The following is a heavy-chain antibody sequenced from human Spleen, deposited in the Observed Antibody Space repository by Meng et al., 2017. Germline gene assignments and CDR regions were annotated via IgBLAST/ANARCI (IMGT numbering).Heavy chain of an antibody. J-gene: IGHJ4*02. CDR3: ASLGYTQDY. V-gene: IGHV1-69*06. Sequence: LQLVAGVKRPGSKVKHPCKIPGGTFSNYGFNWLRQAPGQGLEWMGGIIPIFGTANYAQRFQGRVTITADKSTSTAYMELSSLRSEDTAVYYCASLGYTQDYWGQGTLVTVSS. D-gene: IGHD5-18*01. CDR2: IIPIFGTA. CDR1: GGTFSNYG.